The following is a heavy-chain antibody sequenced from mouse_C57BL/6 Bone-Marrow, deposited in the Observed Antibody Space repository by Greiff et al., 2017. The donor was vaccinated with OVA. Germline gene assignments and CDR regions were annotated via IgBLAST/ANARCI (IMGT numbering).Heavy chain of an antibody. CDR3: ARGDYPYFDY. D-gene: IGHD2-4*01. J-gene: IGHJ2*01. Sequence: DVMLVESGGGLVKPGGSLKLSCAASGFTFSDYGMHWVRQAPEKGLEWVAYISSGSSTIYYADTVKGRFTISRDNAKNTLFLQMTSLRSEDTAMYYCARGDYPYFDYWGQGTTLTVSS. CDR2: ISSGSSTI. V-gene: IGHV5-17*01. CDR1: GFTFSDYG.